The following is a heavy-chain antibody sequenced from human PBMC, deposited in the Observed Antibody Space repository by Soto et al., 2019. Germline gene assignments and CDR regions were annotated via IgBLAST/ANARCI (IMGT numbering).Heavy chain of an antibody. CDR3: AKGEWSYCRGGSCYYFDY. Sequence: QVQLVQSGSELKKPGASVKVSCKASGYTFTGYAMHWVRQAPGQRLEWMGWINAGNGNTKYSQKFQGRFTITRDTSASTAYMELGSLRSEDTAVYYCAKGEWSYCRGGSCYYFDYWGQGTLVTVSS. D-gene: IGHD2-15*01. J-gene: IGHJ4*02. V-gene: IGHV1-3*01. CDR2: INAGNGNT. CDR1: GYTFTGYA.